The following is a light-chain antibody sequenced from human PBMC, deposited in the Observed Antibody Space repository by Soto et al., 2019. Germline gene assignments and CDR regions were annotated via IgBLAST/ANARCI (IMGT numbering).Light chain of an antibody. J-gene: IGKJ4*01. CDR3: QQYNDLPLT. CDR2: KAT. V-gene: IGKV1-5*03. Sequence: DIQMTQSPSTLSASVGDRVTITCRASQSINSWLAWYQQKPGKAPKLLIYKATSVESGVPSRFSGRGSGTEFILTISSLQPDDSATYYCQQYNDLPLTFGGGTKVEI. CDR1: QSINSW.